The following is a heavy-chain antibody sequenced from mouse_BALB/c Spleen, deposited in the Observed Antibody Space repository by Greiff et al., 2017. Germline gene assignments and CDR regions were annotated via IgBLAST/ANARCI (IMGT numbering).Heavy chain of an antibody. CDR3: ARGVDYYAMDY. J-gene: IGHJ4*01. CDR2: ISYSGST. Sequence: VQLQQSGPGLVKPSQSLSLTCTVTGYSITSDYAWNWIRQFPGNKLEWMGYISYSGSTSYNPSLKSRISITRDTSKNQFFLQLNSVTTEDTATYYCARGVDYYAMDYWGQGTSVTVSS. CDR1: GYSITSDYA. V-gene: IGHV3-2*02.